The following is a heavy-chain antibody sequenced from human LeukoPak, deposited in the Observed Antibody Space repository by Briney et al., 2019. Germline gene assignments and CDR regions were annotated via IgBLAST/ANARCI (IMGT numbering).Heavy chain of an antibody. V-gene: IGHV3-73*01. CDR1: GFTFSGSA. D-gene: IGHD3-22*01. CDR2: IRSKANSYAT. Sequence: GGSLRLSCAASGFTFSGSAMHWVRQASGKGLEWVGRIRSKANSYATAYAASVKGRFTISRDDSKNTAYLQMNSLKTEGTAVYYCTLPGDSSGYPFDYWGQGTLVTVSS. CDR3: TLPGDSSGYPFDY. J-gene: IGHJ4*02.